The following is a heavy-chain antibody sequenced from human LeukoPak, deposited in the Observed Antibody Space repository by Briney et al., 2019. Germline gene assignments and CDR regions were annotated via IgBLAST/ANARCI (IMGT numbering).Heavy chain of an antibody. CDR2: ISYDGSNK. CDR3: ARGYSSSWYLFDY. CDR1: GFTFSSYA. J-gene: IGHJ4*02. Sequence: PGRSLRLSCAASGFTFSSYAMHWVRQAPGKGLEWVAVISYDGSNKYYADSVKGRFTISRDNSKNTLYLQMNSLRAEDTAVYYCARGYSSSWYLFDYWGQGTLVTVSS. V-gene: IGHV3-30*04. D-gene: IGHD6-13*01.